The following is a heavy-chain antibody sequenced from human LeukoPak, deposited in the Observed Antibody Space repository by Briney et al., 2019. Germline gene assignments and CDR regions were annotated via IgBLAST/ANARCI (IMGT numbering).Heavy chain of an antibody. V-gene: IGHV3-7*03. D-gene: IGHD1-26*01. Sequence: GGSLRLSCAASGFTVSNYWMSWVRQAPGKGLEWVANIKQDGSEKYSVDSVKGRFTISRDNAKNSLYLQMNSLRAEDTAVYYCARQRGSYSLDYWGQGTLVTVSS. CDR3: ARQRGSYSLDY. CDR1: GFTVSNYW. CDR2: IKQDGSEK. J-gene: IGHJ4*02.